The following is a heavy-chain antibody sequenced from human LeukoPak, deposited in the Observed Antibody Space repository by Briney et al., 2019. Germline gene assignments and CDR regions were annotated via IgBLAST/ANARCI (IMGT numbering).Heavy chain of an antibody. D-gene: IGHD3-10*01. CDR2: ISSSSSYI. J-gene: IGHJ4*02. CDR1: GLTFSSYS. CDR3: ARDFKAGFGEFPIDY. V-gene: IGHV3-21*01. Sequence: GGSLRLSCAASGLTFSSYSMNWVRQAPGKGLEWVSSISSSSSYIYYADSVKGRFTISRDNAKNSLYLQMNSLRAEDTAVYYCARDFKAGFGEFPIDYWGQGTLVTVSS.